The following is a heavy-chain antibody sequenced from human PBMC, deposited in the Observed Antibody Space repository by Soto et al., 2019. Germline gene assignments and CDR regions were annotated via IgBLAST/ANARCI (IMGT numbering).Heavy chain of an antibody. J-gene: IGHJ5*02. CDR3: ATSMTTLTTSWFDP. Sequence: QVQLQESGPGLVKPSGTLSLTCAVSGDSIRSRNWWSWVRQPPGKGLEWIGEIDHSGSTNYNPSLKSRVTISIDMSNNQFSLKLSSVTAADTAVYYCATSMTTLTTSWFDPWGQGTLVTVSS. D-gene: IGHD4-17*01. CDR2: IDHSGST. CDR1: GDSIRSRNW. V-gene: IGHV4-4*02.